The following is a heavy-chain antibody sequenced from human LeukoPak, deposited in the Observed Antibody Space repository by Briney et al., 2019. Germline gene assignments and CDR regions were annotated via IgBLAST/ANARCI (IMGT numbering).Heavy chain of an antibody. D-gene: IGHD4-17*01. CDR2: ISYIGST. Sequence: PSETLSLTCAVSADSFSSHYWTWIRQPPGKGLEWIGYISYIGSTNCNPSLKSRVTISIDTSKNQFSLKLTSVTAAGTAVYYCARDLVTVTKGFDIWGQGTMVSVSS. V-gene: IGHV4-59*11. CDR1: ADSFSSHY. J-gene: IGHJ3*02. CDR3: ARDLVTVTKGFDI.